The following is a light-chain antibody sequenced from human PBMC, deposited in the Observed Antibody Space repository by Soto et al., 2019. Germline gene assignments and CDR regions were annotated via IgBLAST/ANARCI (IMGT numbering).Light chain of an antibody. CDR2: DAS. V-gene: IGKV3-11*01. CDR1: LSVSSY. CDR3: QQRQYWPPIT. J-gene: IGKJ5*01. Sequence: PGEIATLSCRTSLSVSSYLAWYQQKPGQAPRLLIYDASNRATGIPARFTGSGSGTDFNLTISTLEPEDFAVYYCQQRQYWPPITFGQGTRLEI.